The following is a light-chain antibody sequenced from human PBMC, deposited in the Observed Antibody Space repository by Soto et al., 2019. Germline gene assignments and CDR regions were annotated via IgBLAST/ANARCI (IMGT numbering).Light chain of an antibody. CDR1: SSDVGGYNF. CDR3: SSFTSSNTWV. Sequence: QSALTQPASVSGSPGQSIAISCTGTSSDVGGYNFVSWYQHHPGKAPKLMIYEVNIRPSGVSNRFSGSKSDNTASLTISGLQADDEADYYCSSFTSSNTWVFGGGTKVTVL. J-gene: IGLJ3*02. V-gene: IGLV2-14*01. CDR2: EVN.